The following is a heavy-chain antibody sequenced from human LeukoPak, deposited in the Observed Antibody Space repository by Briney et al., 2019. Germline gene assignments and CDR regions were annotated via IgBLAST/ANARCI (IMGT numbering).Heavy chain of an antibody. CDR2: INPNSGGT. J-gene: IGHJ3*02. Sequence: ASVKVSCKASGYTFTSYGISWVRQAPGQGLEWMGWINPNSGGTNYAQKFQGRVTMTRDTSISTAYMELSRLRSDDTAVYYCARSRWELLDAFDIWGQGTMVTVSS. CDR3: ARSRWELLDAFDI. V-gene: IGHV1-2*02. CDR1: GYTFTSYG. D-gene: IGHD1-26*01.